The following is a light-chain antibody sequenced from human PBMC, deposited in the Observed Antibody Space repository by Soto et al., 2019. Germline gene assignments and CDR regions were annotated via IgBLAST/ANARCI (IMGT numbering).Light chain of an antibody. V-gene: IGKV3-20*01. CDR3: QQYNNWPPIT. CDR2: RAS. J-gene: IGKJ5*01. Sequence: IVLTQSPGTLSLSPWERATLSCRASQSVSSNYLAWYQQKPGQAPKVLIYRASIRATGIPDRFTGSGSGTDFTLTISRLEPEDFAVYYCQQYNNWPPITFGQGTRLEIK. CDR1: QSVSSNY.